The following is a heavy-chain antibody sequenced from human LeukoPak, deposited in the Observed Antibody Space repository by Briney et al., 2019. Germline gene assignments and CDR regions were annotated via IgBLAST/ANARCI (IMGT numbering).Heavy chain of an antibody. V-gene: IGHV3-30*02. Sequence: GGSLRLSCAASGFTFSSYGMHWVRQAPGKGLEWVAFIRYDGSNKYCADSVKGRFTISRDNSKNTLYLQMNSLRAEDTAVYYCALVTVTTSRNFDYWGQGTLVTVSS. J-gene: IGHJ4*02. D-gene: IGHD4-17*01. CDR1: GFTFSSYG. CDR3: ALVTVTTSRNFDY. CDR2: IRYDGSNK.